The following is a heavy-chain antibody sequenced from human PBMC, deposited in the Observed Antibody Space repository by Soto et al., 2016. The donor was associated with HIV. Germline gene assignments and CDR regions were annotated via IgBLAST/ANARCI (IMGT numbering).Heavy chain of an antibody. V-gene: IGHV3-23*01. D-gene: IGHD5-18*01. CDR1: GFTFSSYA. J-gene: IGHJ4*02. CDR3: AKDSSGYSYGNFDY. Sequence: EVQLLESGGGLVQPGGPVRLSCAASGFTFSSYAMSWVRQAPGKGLEWVSAISGSGGSTYYADSVKGRFTISRDNSKNTLYLQMNSLRAEDTAVYYCAKDSSGYSYGNFDYWGQGTLVTVSS. CDR2: ISGSGGST.